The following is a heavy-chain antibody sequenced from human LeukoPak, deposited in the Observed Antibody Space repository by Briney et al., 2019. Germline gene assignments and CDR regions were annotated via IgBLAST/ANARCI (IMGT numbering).Heavy chain of an antibody. Sequence: ASVKVSCKASGYTFTSYGISWVRQAPGQGLEWMGWISAYNGNTNYAQKLQGRVTMTTDTSTSAAYMELRSLRSDDTAVYYCARDVPKYSSSWYAGENYFDYWGQGTLATVSS. CDR1: GYTFTSYG. CDR3: ARDVPKYSSSWYAGENYFDY. D-gene: IGHD6-13*01. CDR2: ISAYNGNT. J-gene: IGHJ4*02. V-gene: IGHV1-18*01.